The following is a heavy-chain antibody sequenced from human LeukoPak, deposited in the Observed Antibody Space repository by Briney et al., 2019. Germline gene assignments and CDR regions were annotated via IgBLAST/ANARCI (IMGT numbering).Heavy chain of an antibody. CDR1: GYTFSTYW. D-gene: IGHD3-22*01. CDR2: IKSDGST. J-gene: IGHJ1*01. Sequence: GGSLRLSCAASGYTFSTYWMPWVRQAPAKGLVLVSRIKSDGSTNYADSVKGRFTISRDNAKNTVSLQMNSLRPEDTGVYYCARAPSEIGGYYPEYFRHWGQGSLVTVSS. CDR3: ARAPSEIGGYYPEYFRH. V-gene: IGHV3-74*01.